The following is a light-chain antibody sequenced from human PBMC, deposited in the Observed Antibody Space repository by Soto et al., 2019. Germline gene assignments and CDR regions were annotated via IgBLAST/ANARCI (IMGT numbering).Light chain of an antibody. CDR2: SNN. V-gene: IGLV1-44*01. CDR1: SSNIGSNT. Sequence: QSVLTQPPSASGTPGQRVTISCSGSSSNIGSNTVSWYQQLPGTAPKLLIYSNNQRPFGVPDRLSGSKSGTSASLAIRGLQSEDEADYYRAAWDDSLNGVVFGRGTKLTVL. J-gene: IGLJ2*01. CDR3: AAWDDSLNGVV.